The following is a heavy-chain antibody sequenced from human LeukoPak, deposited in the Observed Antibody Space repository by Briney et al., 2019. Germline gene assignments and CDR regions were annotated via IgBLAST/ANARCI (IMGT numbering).Heavy chain of an antibody. CDR3: ARSGYTYGFDY. Sequence: GGSLRLSCAASGFTFSTYTMNWVRQAPGKGLEWVASIGSGGRHIHYADSLKGRFTISRDNAKNSLYLQMNSLRAEDTAVYYCARSGYTYGFDYWGQGALVTVSS. J-gene: IGHJ4*02. CDR2: IGSGGRHI. D-gene: IGHD5-18*01. CDR1: GFTFSTYT. V-gene: IGHV3-21*01.